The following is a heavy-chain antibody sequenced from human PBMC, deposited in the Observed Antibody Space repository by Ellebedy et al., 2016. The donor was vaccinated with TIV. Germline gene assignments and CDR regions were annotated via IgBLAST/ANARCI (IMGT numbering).Heavy chain of an antibody. J-gene: IGHJ4*02. Sequence: GGSLRLSXAASGFTFSSYSMNWVRQAPGKGLEWVSYISSSSSTLYYADSVKGRFTISRDNAKNSLYLQMNSLRAEDTAVYYCARDLGVARGVITLDYWGQGTLLTVSS. D-gene: IGHD3-10*01. CDR2: ISSSSSTL. CDR3: ARDLGVARGVITLDY. V-gene: IGHV3-48*04. CDR1: GFTFSSYS.